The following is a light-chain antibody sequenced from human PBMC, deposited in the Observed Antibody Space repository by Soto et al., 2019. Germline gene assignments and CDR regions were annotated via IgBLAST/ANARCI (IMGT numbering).Light chain of an antibody. CDR3: SSYAGSNKAV. CDR1: SSDVGNYNY. J-gene: IGLJ3*02. V-gene: IGLV2-8*01. CDR2: EVS. Sequence: QSALTQPPSASGSPGQSVTISCTGSSSDVGNYNYVSWYQQYPGKATKLMIYEVSRRPSGVPDRFSGSKSGNTASLTVSGLQAEDEAEYYCSSYAGSNKAVFGGGTKLTVL.